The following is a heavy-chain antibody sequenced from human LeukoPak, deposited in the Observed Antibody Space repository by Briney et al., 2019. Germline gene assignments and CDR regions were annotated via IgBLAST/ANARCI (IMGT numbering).Heavy chain of an antibody. CDR3: ARLAWGRLDY. Sequence: SETLSLTCTVSGYSISSGYYWGWIRQPPGKGLEWIGSGSTYYNLSLKSRVTISVDTSKNQFSLKLSSVTAPDTAVYYCARLAWGRLDYWGQGTLVTVSS. D-gene: IGHD7-27*01. V-gene: IGHV4-38-2*02. CDR1: GYSISSGYY. J-gene: IGHJ4*02. CDR2: SGST.